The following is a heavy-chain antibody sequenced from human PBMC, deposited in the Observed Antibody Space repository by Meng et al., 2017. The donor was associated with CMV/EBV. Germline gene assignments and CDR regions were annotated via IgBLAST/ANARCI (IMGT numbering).Heavy chain of an antibody. CDR3: ARGGGGEWELLHYFDY. Sequence: LQTGGAGRSKPSDTLPPTCAVYGGSFSGYYWSWIRQPPGKGLEWIGEINHSGSTNYNPSLKSRVTISVDTSKNQFSLKLSSVTAADTAVYYCARGGGGEWELLHYFDYWGQGTLVTVSS. J-gene: IGHJ4*02. V-gene: IGHV4-34*01. D-gene: IGHD1-26*01. CDR2: INHSGST. CDR1: GGSFSGYY.